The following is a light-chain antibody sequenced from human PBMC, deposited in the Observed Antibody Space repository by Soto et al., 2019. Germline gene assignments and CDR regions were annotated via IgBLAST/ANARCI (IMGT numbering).Light chain of an antibody. J-gene: IGKJ1*01. CDR2: GAS. Sequence: EIVLTQSPGTLSLSPGERATLSCRASQTVSSSYLAWYQQKPGQAPRLLIYGASSRATGIPDRFSGSGSGTDLTITISRLGPEHFSVYYCKQYGSSRTFGQGTKVEIK. CDR1: QTVSSSY. V-gene: IGKV3-20*01. CDR3: KQYGSSRT.